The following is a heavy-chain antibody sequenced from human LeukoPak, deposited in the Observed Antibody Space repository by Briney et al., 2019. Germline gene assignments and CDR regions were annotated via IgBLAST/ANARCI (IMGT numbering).Heavy chain of an antibody. CDR1: GFTFSSYA. CDR3: ARNRPREPAAILVY. V-gene: IGHV3-7*01. Sequence: QPGRSLRLSCAASGFTFSSYAMHWVRQAPGKGLEWVANIKQDGSEKYYVDSVKGRFTISRDNAKNSLYLQMNSLRAEDTAVYYCARNRPREPAAILVYWGQGTLVTVSS. CDR2: IKQDGSEK. D-gene: IGHD2-2*02. J-gene: IGHJ4*02.